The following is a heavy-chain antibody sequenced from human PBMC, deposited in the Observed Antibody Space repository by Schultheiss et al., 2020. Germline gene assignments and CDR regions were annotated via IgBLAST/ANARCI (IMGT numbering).Heavy chain of an antibody. D-gene: IGHD3-9*01. V-gene: IGHV3-23*01. CDR3: ARDRDDILTLNLGGYYYGMDV. CDR2: ISGSGGST. CDR1: GFTFSSYA. J-gene: IGHJ6*02. Sequence: GESLKISCAASGFTFSSYAMSWVRQAPGKGLEWVSAISGSGGSTYYADSVKGRFTISRDNSKNTLYLQMNSLRAEDTAVYYCARDRDDILTLNLGGYYYGMDVWGQGTTVTVSS.